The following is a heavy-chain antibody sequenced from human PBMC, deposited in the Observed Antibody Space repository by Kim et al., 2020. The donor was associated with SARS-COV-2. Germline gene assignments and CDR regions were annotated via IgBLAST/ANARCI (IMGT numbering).Heavy chain of an antibody. V-gene: IGHV3-48*02. CDR2: ISSTSDTI. D-gene: IGHD5-12*01. Sequence: GGSLRLSCAASGFTFSYSNMNWVRQAPRKGLEWISYISSTSDTIYYADSVKGRFTISRDNAKDSLFLQMNSLRDDDTAVYYCVRDIRGFSGYLYWGQGALVTVSS. CDR3: VRDIRGFSGYLY. CDR1: GFTFSYSN. J-gene: IGHJ4*02.